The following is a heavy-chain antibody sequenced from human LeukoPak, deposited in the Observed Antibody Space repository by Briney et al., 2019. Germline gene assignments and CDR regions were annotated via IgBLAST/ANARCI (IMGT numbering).Heavy chain of an antibody. Sequence: ASVKVSCKASGYTFTSYDINWVRQATGQGLEWMGWMNPNSGNTGYAQKFQGRVTMTRNTSISTAYMELSSLRSEDTAVYYCARGGGDIVATIYYYYGMDVWGQGTTVTVSS. V-gene: IGHV1-8*01. CDR3: ARGGGDIVATIYYYYGMDV. J-gene: IGHJ6*02. D-gene: IGHD5-12*01. CDR1: GYTFTSYD. CDR2: MNPNSGNT.